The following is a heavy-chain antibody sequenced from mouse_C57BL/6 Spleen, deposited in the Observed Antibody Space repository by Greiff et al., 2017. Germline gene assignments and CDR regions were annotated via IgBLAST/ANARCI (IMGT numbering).Heavy chain of an antibody. CDR2: IDPETGGT. Sequence: VQLQQSGAELVRPGASVTLSCKASGYTFTDYEMHWVKQTPVHGLEWIGAIDPETGGTAYNQKFKGKAILTADKSSSTAYMELRSLTSEDSAVYYGTRWLLEIYYAMDYWGQGTSVTVSS. CDR3: TRWLLEIYYAMDY. D-gene: IGHD2-3*01. CDR1: GYTFTDYE. V-gene: IGHV1-15*01. J-gene: IGHJ4*01.